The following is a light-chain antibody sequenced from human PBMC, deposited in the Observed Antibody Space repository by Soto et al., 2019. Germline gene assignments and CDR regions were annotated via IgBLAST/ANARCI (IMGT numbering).Light chain of an antibody. V-gene: IGLV2-14*01. CDR3: SSYTSSSTLVV. CDR2: DVS. CDR1: SSDVGGYNY. J-gene: IGLJ1*01. Sequence: QSALTQPASVSWSPGQSITISCTGTSSDVGGYNYVSWCQQHPGKAPKLMIYDVSNRPSGGSNRFSGSKSGNTASLTISGLQAEDEADYYCSSYTSSSTLVVFGTGTKLTVL.